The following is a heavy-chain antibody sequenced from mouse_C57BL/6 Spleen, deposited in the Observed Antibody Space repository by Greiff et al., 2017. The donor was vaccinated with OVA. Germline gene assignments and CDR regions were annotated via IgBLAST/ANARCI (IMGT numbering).Heavy chain of an antibody. J-gene: IGHJ2*01. Sequence: EVKLEESGGDLVKPGGSLKLSCAASGFTFSSYGMSWVRQTPDKRLEWVATISSGGSYTYYPDSVKGRFTISRDNAKNTLYLQMSSLKSEDTAMYYCAREDRRASFFDYWGQGTTLTVSS. CDR3: AREDRRASFFDY. V-gene: IGHV5-6*02. CDR2: ISSGGSYT. D-gene: IGHD3-3*01. CDR1: GFTFSSYG.